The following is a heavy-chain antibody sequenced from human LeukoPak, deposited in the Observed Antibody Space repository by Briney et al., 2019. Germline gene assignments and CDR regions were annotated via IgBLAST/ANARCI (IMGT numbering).Heavy chain of an antibody. D-gene: IGHD3-22*01. CDR2: ISYDGSNK. J-gene: IGHJ4*01. V-gene: IGHV3-30*18. CDR1: GFTFSSYG. Sequence: GGSLRLSCAASGFTFSSYGMHWVRQAPGKGLEWVAVISYDGSNKYYADSVKGRFTISRDNSKNTLTLQVNRLSAEDAAVYYCANSYSYDSSGYYFDYWGHGTLVTASS. CDR3: ANSYSYDSSGYYFDY.